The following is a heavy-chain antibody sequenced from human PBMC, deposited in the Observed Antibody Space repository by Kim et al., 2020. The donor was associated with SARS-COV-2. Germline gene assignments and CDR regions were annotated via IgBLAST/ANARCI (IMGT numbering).Heavy chain of an antibody. D-gene: IGHD4-17*01. CDR1: GFPFNMYG. Sequence: GGSLRLSCAASGFPFNMYGMYWVRQAPGKGLEWVAVTSFDESNKYYTAPVKGRFTISRDNSKNILSLQMNNLRPDDTAVYYCASVYGQWGQGTLVAVSP. V-gene: IGHV3-30*03. CDR2: TSFDESNK. CDR3: ASVYGQ. J-gene: IGHJ4*02.